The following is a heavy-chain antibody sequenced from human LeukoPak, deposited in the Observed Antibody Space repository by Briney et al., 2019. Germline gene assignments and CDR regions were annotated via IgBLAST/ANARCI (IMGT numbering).Heavy chain of an antibody. CDR1: GFTFSSYS. J-gene: IGHJ4*02. D-gene: IGHD6-13*01. CDR3: ARVPGAAGIS. Sequence: GGSLRLSCAASGFTFSSYSMNWDRQAPGKGLEWVSSISSSSYIYYADSVKGRFTISRDNAKNSLYLQMNSLRAEDTAVYYCARVPGAAGISWGQGTLVTVSS. V-gene: IGHV3-21*01. CDR2: ISSSSYI.